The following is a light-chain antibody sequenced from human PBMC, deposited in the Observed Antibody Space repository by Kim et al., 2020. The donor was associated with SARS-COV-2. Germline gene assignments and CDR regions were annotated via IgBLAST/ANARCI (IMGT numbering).Light chain of an antibody. V-gene: IGLV6-57*02. Sequence: GKTVTIRGPGSSGSIASNYVQWYHQRPGSAPTTVIYEDNQRPSGVPDRFSGSIDSSSNSASLTISGLKTEDEADYYCQSYDSSNVVFGGGTQLIVL. CDR2: EDN. J-gene: IGLJ2*01. CDR1: SGSIASNY. CDR3: QSYDSSNVV.